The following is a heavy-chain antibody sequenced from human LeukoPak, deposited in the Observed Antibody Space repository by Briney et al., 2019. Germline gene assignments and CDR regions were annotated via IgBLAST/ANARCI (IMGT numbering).Heavy chain of an antibody. CDR1: GFTFTMYA. Sequence: GGSLRLSCVTSGFTFTMYAMTWLRQAPGKGLEWVSSVSESGDSTSYADSVKGRFTISRDNAENTLYLQMNSLRVEDTAVYYCVRSAFHAGSGNYYDYWGQGTLVTVSS. CDR2: VSESGDST. J-gene: IGHJ4*02. V-gene: IGHV3-23*01. D-gene: IGHD3-22*01. CDR3: VRSAFHAGSGNYYDY.